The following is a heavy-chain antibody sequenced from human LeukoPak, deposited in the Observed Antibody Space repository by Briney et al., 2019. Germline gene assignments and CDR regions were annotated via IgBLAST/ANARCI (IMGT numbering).Heavy chain of an antibody. D-gene: IGHD1-26*01. Sequence: GGSLRLSCAASGFTFSSYGMHWVRQAPGKGLEWVAVISYDGSNKYYADSVKGRFTISRDNSKNTLYLQMNSLRAEDTAVYYCAKDLGWELLSLTDYWGQGTLVTVSS. CDR1: GFTFSSYG. V-gene: IGHV3-30*18. J-gene: IGHJ4*02. CDR2: ISYDGSNK. CDR3: AKDLGWELLSLTDY.